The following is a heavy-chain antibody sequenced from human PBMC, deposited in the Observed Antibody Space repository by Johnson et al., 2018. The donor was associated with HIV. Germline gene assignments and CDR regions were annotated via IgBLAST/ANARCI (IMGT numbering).Heavy chain of an antibody. CDR2: LRYDGSNK. CDR1: GFNFNGFG. D-gene: IGHD1-26*01. Sequence: QVTLVESGGGVVQPGGSLRLSCAASGFNFNGFGMHWVRQAPGKGLEWVAFLRYDGSNKYYADSVKGRFTISRDNSKNTLYLQMNSLRAADTAGDYCAIVPIPSSGSYYPSSVAFDIWGQGTMVTVSS. J-gene: IGHJ3*02. CDR3: AIVPIPSSGSYYPSSVAFDI. V-gene: IGHV3-30*02.